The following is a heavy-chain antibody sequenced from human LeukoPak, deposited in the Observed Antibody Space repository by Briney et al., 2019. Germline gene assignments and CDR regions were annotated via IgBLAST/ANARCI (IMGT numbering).Heavy chain of an antibody. Sequence: GRSLRLSCAGSGFIFSAYGMHWVRRAPGKGLEWVAVIWYDGSNKYYADSVKGRFTISRDNSKNTLYLQMNSLRAEDTAVYYCARETMVRGVPGYWGQGTLVTVSS. D-gene: IGHD3-10*01. CDR1: GFIFSAYG. CDR2: IWYDGSNK. J-gene: IGHJ4*02. V-gene: IGHV3-33*08. CDR3: ARETMVRGVPGY.